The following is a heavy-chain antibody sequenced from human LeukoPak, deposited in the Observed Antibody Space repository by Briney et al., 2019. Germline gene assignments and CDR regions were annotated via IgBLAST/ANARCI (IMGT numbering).Heavy chain of an antibody. CDR3: ARDLDYYDRTGITPRFDY. V-gene: IGHV3-21*01. CDR2: ISSSSSYI. CDR1: GFTFSSYS. Sequence: GGSLRLSCAASGFTFSSYSMNWVRQAPGKGLEWVSSISSSSSYIYYADSVKGRFAISRDNAKNSLYLQMNSLRAEDTAVYYCARDLDYYDRTGITPRFDYWGQGTLVTVSS. D-gene: IGHD3-22*01. J-gene: IGHJ4*02.